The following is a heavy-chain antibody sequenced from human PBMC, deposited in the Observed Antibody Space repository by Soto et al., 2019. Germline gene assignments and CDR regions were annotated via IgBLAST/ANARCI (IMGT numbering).Heavy chain of an antibody. D-gene: IGHD6-13*01. CDR3: ARVFSDSSSFFDP. Sequence: LSLTCTVSGGSISSGGYYWSWIRQHPGKGLEWIGYIYYSGSTYYNPSLKSRVTISVDTSKNQFSLKLSSVTAADTAVYYCARVFSDSSSFFDPWGQGTLVTAPQ. J-gene: IGHJ5*02. CDR2: IYYSGST. CDR1: GGSISSGGYY. V-gene: IGHV4-31*03.